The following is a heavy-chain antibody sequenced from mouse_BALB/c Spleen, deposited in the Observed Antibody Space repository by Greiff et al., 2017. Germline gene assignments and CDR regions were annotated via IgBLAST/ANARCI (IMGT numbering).Heavy chain of an antibody. Sequence: DVMLVESGGGLVKPGGSLKLSCAASGFTFSSYAMSWVRQTPEKRLEWVATISSGGSYTYYPDSVKGRFTISRDNAKNTLYLQMSSLRSEDTAMYYCARHRFAYWGQGTLVTVSA. CDR3: ARHRFAY. CDR1: GFTFSSYA. J-gene: IGHJ3*01. V-gene: IGHV5-9-3*01. CDR2: ISSGGSYT.